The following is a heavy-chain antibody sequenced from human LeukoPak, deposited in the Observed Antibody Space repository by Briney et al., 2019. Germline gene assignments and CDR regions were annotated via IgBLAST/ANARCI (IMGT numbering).Heavy chain of an antibody. Sequence: SETLSLTCAVYGGSFRGYYWSWIRRPPGKGLEWIGEINHSGSTNYNPSLKSRVTISVDTSKNQFSLKLSSVTAADTAVYYCARVRDSSGYYVGFDYWGQGTLVTVSS. V-gene: IGHV4-34*01. CDR1: GGSFRGYY. J-gene: IGHJ4*02. CDR3: ARVRDSSGYYVGFDY. D-gene: IGHD3-22*01. CDR2: INHSGST.